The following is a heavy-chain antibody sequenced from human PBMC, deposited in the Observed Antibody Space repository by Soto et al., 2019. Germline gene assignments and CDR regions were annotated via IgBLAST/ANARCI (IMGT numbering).Heavy chain of an antibody. V-gene: IGHV4-4*02. CDR1: SGSISSSNW. J-gene: IGHJ6*03. CDR3: VRRPGGSGYDFVYYYYYYMDV. Sequence: QVQLQESGPGLVKPSGTLSLTCAVSSGSISSSNWWSWVRQPPGKGLEWIGEIYHSGSTNYNPSLKSRVTISVDKSKNQFSLKLSSVTAADTAVYYCVRRPGGSGYDFVYYYYYYMDVWGKGTTVTVSS. D-gene: IGHD5-12*01. CDR2: IYHSGST.